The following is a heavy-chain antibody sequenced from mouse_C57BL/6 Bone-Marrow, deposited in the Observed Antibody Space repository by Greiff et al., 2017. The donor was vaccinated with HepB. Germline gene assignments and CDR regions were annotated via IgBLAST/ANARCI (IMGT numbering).Heavy chain of an antibody. Sequence: QVQLQQSGPGLVQPSQSLSITCTVSGFSLTSYGVHWVRQSPGKGLEWLGVIWRGGSTDYNAAFMSRLSITKDNSKSQVFFKMNSLQADDTAIYYCAKNPYYDYDDGLYDAMDYWGQGTSVTVSS. CDR2: IWRGGST. J-gene: IGHJ4*01. V-gene: IGHV2-5*01. CDR3: AKNPYYDYDDGLYDAMDY. CDR1: GFSLTSYG. D-gene: IGHD2-4*01.